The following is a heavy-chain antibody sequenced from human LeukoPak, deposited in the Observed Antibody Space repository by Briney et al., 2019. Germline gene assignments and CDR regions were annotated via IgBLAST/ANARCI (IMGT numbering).Heavy chain of an antibody. Sequence: GGSLRLSCAASGFAFSGYGMVWVRQAPGKGLEWVSSISSTSSYIYYADSVEGRFTISRDNAKNSLYLQMNSLRAEDTAVYYCARDPLKRAFDIWGQGTMVTVSS. V-gene: IGHV3-21*01. CDR1: GFAFSGYG. CDR2: ISSTSSYI. CDR3: ARDPLKRAFDI. J-gene: IGHJ3*02.